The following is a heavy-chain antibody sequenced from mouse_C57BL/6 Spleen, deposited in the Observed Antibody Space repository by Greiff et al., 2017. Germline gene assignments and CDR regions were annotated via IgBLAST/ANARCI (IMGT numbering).Heavy chain of an antibody. CDR2: ISSGISTI. CDR3: AGVVERYYYAMDY. Sequence: EVMLVESGGGLVKPGGSLKLSCAASGFTFSDYGMHWVRQDPEKGLEWVAYISSGISTIYYADTVKGRFTIARDNAKNTLFLQMNSLRSEDTAMNYCAGVVERYYYAMDYWGQGTSFTVSS. J-gene: IGHJ4*01. V-gene: IGHV5-17*01. CDR1: GFTFSDYG. D-gene: IGHD1-1*01.